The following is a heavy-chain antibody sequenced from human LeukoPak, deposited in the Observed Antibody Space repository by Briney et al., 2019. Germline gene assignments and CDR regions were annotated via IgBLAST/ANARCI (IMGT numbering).Heavy chain of an antibody. J-gene: IGHJ6*02. CDR3: AKDQYTYQPPYGLDV. D-gene: IGHD2-2*01. V-gene: IGHV3-23*01. CDR2: ISGSGGST. CDR1: GFTFSTYA. Sequence: PGGSLRLSCAASGFTFSTYAMSWVRQAPGKGLEWVSGISGSGGSTYYADSVKGRFTISRDNSETTLYLQMNSLRAEDTAVYFCAKDQYTYQPPYGLDVWGQGTTVTVAS.